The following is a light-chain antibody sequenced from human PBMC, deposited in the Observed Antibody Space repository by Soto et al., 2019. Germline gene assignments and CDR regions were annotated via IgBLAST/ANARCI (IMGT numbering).Light chain of an antibody. CDR1: QIIGSS. CDR3: QQYYSYSYT. Sequence: DIQMTQSPSTLSASVGDRVTNTCRASQIIGSSLAWYQQTPGRAPKLLIYDASTLHTGVPSRFSGSESGTEFTLTISSLQPDDSATYYCQQYYSYSYTFGQGTKVDIK. V-gene: IGKV1-5*01. J-gene: IGKJ2*01. CDR2: DAS.